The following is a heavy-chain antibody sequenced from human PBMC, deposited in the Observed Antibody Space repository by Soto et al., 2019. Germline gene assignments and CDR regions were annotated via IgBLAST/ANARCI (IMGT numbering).Heavy chain of an antibody. CDR1: GFTFSNYA. Sequence: QVQLVESGGGVVQPGRSLRLSCAASGFTFSNYAIHWVRQAPGKGLEWVAVISYDGTNKYYADSLKGRFTISRDNSKNTLYLQMNSMRSEDTAVYYCASQLVVFDYWGEGTLVTVSS. CDR2: ISYDGTNK. CDR3: ASQLVVFDY. J-gene: IGHJ4*02. D-gene: IGHD2-2*01. V-gene: IGHV3-30-3*01.